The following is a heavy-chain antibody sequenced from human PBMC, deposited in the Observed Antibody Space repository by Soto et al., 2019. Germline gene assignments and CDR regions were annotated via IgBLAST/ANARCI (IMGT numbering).Heavy chain of an antibody. D-gene: IGHD6-19*01. CDR3: AKDLNSGTESYYYGMDV. J-gene: IGHJ6*02. CDR1: GFSFSSYG. Sequence: GGSLRLSCAASGFSFSSYGMHWVRQAPDKGLEWVTVISYDGNRKYYADSVKGRFTTSRDNSKNTLYLQMNSLRAEDTAVYYCAKDLNSGTESYYYGMDVWGQGTTVTVSS. CDR2: ISYDGNRK. V-gene: IGHV3-30*18.